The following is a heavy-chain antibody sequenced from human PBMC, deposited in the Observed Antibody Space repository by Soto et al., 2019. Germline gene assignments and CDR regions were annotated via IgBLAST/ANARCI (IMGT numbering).Heavy chain of an antibody. CDR3: ARSRNGAVPDYINI. Sequence: SVRLSCECSVFPFSRYAMHWVRQAPGGGLDWVAVISRDGSSTYYGDSVKGRFTVSRDNAKNSVFLTMTSLRVDDTAVLYCARSRNGAVPDYINIWGPWTLVTVSS. D-gene: IGHD5-12*01. J-gene: IGHJ1*01. CDR1: VFPFSRYA. V-gene: IGHV3-30-3*01. CDR2: ISRDGSST.